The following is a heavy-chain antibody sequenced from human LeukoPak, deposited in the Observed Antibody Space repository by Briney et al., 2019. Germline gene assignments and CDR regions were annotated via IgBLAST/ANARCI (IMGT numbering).Heavy chain of an antibody. D-gene: IGHD6-25*01. J-gene: IGHJ4*02. CDR3: VRESYAAAVFEN. Sequence: GGSLRLSCAASGFTVSSSYMSWVRQAPGKGLEWVSSISSSSSYIDYGDSVKGRFTISRDNVKNSLYLQMDSLRAEDTAVYYRVRESYAAAVFENWGQGTLVTVSS. CDR1: GFTVSSSY. V-gene: IGHV3-21*01. CDR2: ISSSSSYI.